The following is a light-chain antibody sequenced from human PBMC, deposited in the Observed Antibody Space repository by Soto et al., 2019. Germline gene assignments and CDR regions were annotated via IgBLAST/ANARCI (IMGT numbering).Light chain of an antibody. V-gene: IGKV3-20*01. CDR2: GAS. Sequence: EMVLTQSPGTLSLSPGERATLSCRASQSVSSSYLAWYQQKPGQAPRHLIYGASSRATGIPYRFSGSGSGSDFTITISILETEDVAVDDCQQYGSSPYTCGQGTKLYIK. J-gene: IGKJ2*01. CDR3: QQYGSSPYT. CDR1: QSVSSSY.